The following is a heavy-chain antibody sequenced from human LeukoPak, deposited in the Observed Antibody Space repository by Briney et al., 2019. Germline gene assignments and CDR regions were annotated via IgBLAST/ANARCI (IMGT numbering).Heavy chain of an antibody. CDR2: INWIGGST. CDR3: ARDKPGGSYLGSIFFS. V-gene: IGHV3-20*01. CDR1: GFTFDDYG. Sequence: GGSLRLSCAASGFTFDDYGMSWVRQAPGKGLEWVSGINWIGGSTGYADSVKGRFTISRDNAKNSLYLQMNSLRAEVAAVCGCARDKPGGSYLGSIFFSWGQGTLVSVSS. J-gene: IGHJ5*02. D-gene: IGHD3-16*01.